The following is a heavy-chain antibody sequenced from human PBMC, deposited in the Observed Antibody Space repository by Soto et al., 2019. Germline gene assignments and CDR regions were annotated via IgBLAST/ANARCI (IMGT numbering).Heavy chain of an antibody. V-gene: IGHV3-74*01. Sequence: EVQLVESGGGLVQPGGSLRLSCAASGFTFSSYWMHWVRQAPGKGLVWVSRINSDGSSTSYADSVKGRFTISRDNAKNTLYLQMNSLRAEDTAVYYCARDLVTYYYDSSDAFDIWGQGTMVTVSS. J-gene: IGHJ3*02. D-gene: IGHD3-22*01. CDR1: GFTFSSYW. CDR2: INSDGSST. CDR3: ARDLVTYYYDSSDAFDI.